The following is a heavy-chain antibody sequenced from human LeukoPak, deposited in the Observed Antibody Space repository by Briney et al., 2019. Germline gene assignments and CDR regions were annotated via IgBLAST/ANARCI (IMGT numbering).Heavy chain of an antibody. V-gene: IGHV3-53*01. CDR3: ARDTYYDSSGYYYSDY. D-gene: IGHD3-22*01. J-gene: IGHJ4*02. CDR1: GFTFSSYW. Sequence: GGSLRLSCAASGFTFSSYWMSWVRQAPGKGLEWVSVIYSGGNTYYADSVKGRFTISRDNSKNTLYLQMNSLTAEDTAVYYCARDTYYDSSGYYYSDYWGQGTLVTVSS. CDR2: IYSGGNT.